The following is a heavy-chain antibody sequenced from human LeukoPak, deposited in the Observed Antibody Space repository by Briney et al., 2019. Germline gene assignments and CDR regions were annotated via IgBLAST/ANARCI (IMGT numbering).Heavy chain of an antibody. CDR3: AKVITSGTYYYFDY. J-gene: IGHJ4*02. V-gene: IGHV3-23*01. D-gene: IGHD1-26*01. Sequence: WGSLSLSCAASGFTFSSYEMNWVRQAPGKGLEWVSAVSGSGRDTYYPDSVRGRFTISRDISKNTLFLQMNSLRAEDTAVYYCAKVITSGTYYYFDYWGQGTLVIVSS. CDR2: VSGSGRDT. CDR1: GFTFSSYE.